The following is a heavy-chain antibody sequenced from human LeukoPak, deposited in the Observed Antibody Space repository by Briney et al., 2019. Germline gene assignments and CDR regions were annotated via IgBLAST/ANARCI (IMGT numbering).Heavy chain of an antibody. CDR2: IRSEAYGGTT. V-gene: IGHV3-49*03. J-gene: IGHJ4*02. CDR3: IRQVVEADID. Sequence: GGSLRLSCTASGFTFGDYAMSWFRQAPGKGLEWVGFIRSEAYGGTTQYAASVKGRFTISRDDSKSIAYLHMNSLKTEDTATYYCIRQVVEADIDWGQGTLVTVSS. D-gene: IGHD2-15*01. CDR1: GFTFGDYA.